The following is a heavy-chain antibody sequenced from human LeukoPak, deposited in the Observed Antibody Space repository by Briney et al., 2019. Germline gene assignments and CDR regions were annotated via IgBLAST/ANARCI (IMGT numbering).Heavy chain of an antibody. J-gene: IGHJ4*02. CDR1: GFTFGDYA. CDR2: IRSKAYGGTT. V-gene: IGHV3-49*04. Sequence: PGGSLRLSCTASGFTFGDYAMSWVRQAPGKGLEWVGFIRSKAYGGTTEYAASVKGGFTISRDDSKSIAYLQMNSLKTEDTAVYYCTRVEWLREPLFDYWGQGTLVTVSS. D-gene: IGHD5-12*01. CDR3: TRVEWLREPLFDY.